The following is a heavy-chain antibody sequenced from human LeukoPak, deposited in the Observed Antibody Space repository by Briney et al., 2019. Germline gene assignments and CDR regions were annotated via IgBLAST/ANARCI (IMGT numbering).Heavy chain of an antibody. CDR3: ARKPIVNSAWYYFDY. Sequence: SETLSLTCAVYGGSFSGYYWSWIRQPPGKGLEWIGEINHSGSTNYNPSLKSRVTISVDTSENQFSLKLSSVTAADTAVYYCARKPIVNSAWYYFDYWGQGTLVTVSS. V-gene: IGHV4-34*01. D-gene: IGHD3-22*01. J-gene: IGHJ4*02. CDR2: INHSGST. CDR1: GGSFSGYY.